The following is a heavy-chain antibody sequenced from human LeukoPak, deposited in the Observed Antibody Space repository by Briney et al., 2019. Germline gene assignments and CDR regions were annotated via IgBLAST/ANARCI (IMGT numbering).Heavy chain of an antibody. CDR2: IYTSGST. V-gene: IGHV4-61*02. CDR3: ARVSDYVWGSYRSDI. Sequence: SETLSLTCTVSGGSLSSGSYYWRWIRQPAGKGLERIGRIYTSGSTNYNPSHKSRVTISVDTSKNQFSLKLSAVTTADTAVYYCARVSDYVWGSYRSDIWGQGTMVTGSS. CDR1: GGSLSSGSYY. J-gene: IGHJ3*02. D-gene: IGHD3-16*02.